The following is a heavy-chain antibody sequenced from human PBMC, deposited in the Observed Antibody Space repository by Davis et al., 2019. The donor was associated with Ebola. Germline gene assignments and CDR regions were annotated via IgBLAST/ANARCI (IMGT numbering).Heavy chain of an antibody. D-gene: IGHD6-13*01. CDR3: ARARYSSSWYMGGMDV. Sequence: AASVKVSCKASGYTFTAYYIHWVRQAPGQGLEWMGRINPNSGGTNYAQKFQGRVTMTRDTSISTAYMELSSLRSEDTAVYYCARARYSSSWYMGGMDVWGKGTTVTVSS. CDR1: GYTFTAYY. J-gene: IGHJ6*04. CDR2: INPNSGGT. V-gene: IGHV1-2*06.